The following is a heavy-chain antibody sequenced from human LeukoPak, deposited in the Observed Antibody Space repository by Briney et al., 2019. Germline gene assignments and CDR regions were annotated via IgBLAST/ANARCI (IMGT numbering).Heavy chain of an antibody. CDR1: GYTFTSYY. CDR3: ARQGSYGSGSYYNVYWFDP. CDR2: INPSGGST. Sequence: ASVKVSCKASGYTFTSYYMHWVRQAPGQGLEWMGIINPSGGSTSYAQKFQGRVTMTRDTSISTAYMELSRLRSDDTAAYYCARQGSYGSGSYYNVYWFDPWGQGTLVTVSS. V-gene: IGHV1-46*01. J-gene: IGHJ5*02. D-gene: IGHD3-10*01.